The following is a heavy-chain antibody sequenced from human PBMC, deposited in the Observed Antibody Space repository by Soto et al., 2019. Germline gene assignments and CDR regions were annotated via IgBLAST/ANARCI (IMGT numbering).Heavy chain of an antibody. J-gene: IGHJ4*02. CDR2: TNYSGST. CDR1: GGSFGAYY. CDR3: AGSWIHYFDY. D-gene: IGHD3-10*01. V-gene: IGHV4-34*01. Sequence: QVQLQQWGAGLLQPSETLSLTCAVYGGSFGAYYWSWVRQPPGKGLEWIGDTNYSGSTTYHPSLKSRVTIAVDTSKNHFSLMLTSVTAADTAVYYCAGSWIHYFDYWGQVILVTVSS.